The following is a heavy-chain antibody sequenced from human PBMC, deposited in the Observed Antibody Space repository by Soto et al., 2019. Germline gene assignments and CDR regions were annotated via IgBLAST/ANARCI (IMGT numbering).Heavy chain of an antibody. V-gene: IGHV3-74*01. CDR1: GFTFSSYW. D-gene: IGHD2-2*01. Sequence: GGSLRLSCAASGFTFSSYWMHWVRQAPGKGLVWVSRINSDGSSTSYADSVKGRFTISRDNAKNTLYLQMNSLRAEDTAVYYCARGCSSTSCYARGSPDYYYYYMDVWGKGTTVTVSS. J-gene: IGHJ6*03. CDR3: ARGCSSTSCYARGSPDYYYYYMDV. CDR2: INSDGSST.